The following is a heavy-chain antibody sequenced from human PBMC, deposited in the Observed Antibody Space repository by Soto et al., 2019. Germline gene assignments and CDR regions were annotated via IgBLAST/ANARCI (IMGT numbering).Heavy chain of an antibody. CDR3: AEDSLRMTTVTTVNI. Sequence: GGSLRLSCAASGFTFSNDAMSWVRQAPGEGLEWVSAISGSGGSTFDADSVKGRFTISRDNSKNTLYLQMNSLRAQDTAVYYCAEDSLRMTTVTTVNIWGRGRMVTVSS. CDR2: ISGSGGST. CDR1: GFTFSNDA. V-gene: IGHV3-23*01. D-gene: IGHD4-17*01. J-gene: IGHJ3*02.